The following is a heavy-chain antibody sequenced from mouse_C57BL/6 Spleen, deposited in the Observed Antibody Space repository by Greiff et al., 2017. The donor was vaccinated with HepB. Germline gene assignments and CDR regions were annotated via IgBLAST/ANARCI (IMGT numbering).Heavy chain of an antibody. CDR2: ISSGGDYI. J-gene: IGHJ1*03. D-gene: IGHD2-1*01. CDR3: TRVPYGNYAWYFDV. CDR1: GFTFSSYA. V-gene: IGHV5-9-1*02. Sequence: EVQVVESGEGLVKPGGSLKLSCAASGFTFSSYAMSWVRQTPEKRLEWVAYISSGGDYIYYADTVKGRFTISRDNARNTLYLQMSSLKSEDTAMYYCTRVPYGNYAWYFDVWGTGTTVTVSS.